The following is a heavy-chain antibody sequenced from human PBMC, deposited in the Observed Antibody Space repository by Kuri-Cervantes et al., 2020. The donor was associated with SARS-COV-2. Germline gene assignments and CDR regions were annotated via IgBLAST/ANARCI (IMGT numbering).Heavy chain of an antibody. Sequence: SETLSLTCTVYGGSFSGYSWFWIRQPPGKGLEWIGEIYHGGRTYYNPSLKSRVTMSIDTSKNQFSLNLSSVTAADTAVYYCARDASRGAVAGFDYWGQGTLVTVSS. CDR3: ARDASRGAVAGFDY. CDR1: GGSFSGYS. V-gene: IGHV4-34*01. J-gene: IGHJ4*02. CDR2: IYHGGRT. D-gene: IGHD6-19*01.